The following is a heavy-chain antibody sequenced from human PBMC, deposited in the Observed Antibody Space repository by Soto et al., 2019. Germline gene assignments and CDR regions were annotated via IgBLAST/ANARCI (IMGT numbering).Heavy chain of an antibody. Sequence: QVQLQESGPGLVKPSQTLSLTCTVSGASVNSGDFHWSWIRQRPGAGLEWIGYIFFSGNTYYNPSLQGRLTISMDTSKNLFSLMLTSKTAADSAVYYCTRDSPPPPYFSYFGMDVWGQGTTVTVSS. CDR2: IFFSGNT. J-gene: IGHJ6*02. V-gene: IGHV4-31*03. CDR1: GASVNSGDFH. CDR3: TRDSPPPPYFSYFGMDV.